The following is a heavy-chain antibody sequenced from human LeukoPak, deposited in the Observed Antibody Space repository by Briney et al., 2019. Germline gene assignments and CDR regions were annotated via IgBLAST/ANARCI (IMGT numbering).Heavy chain of an antibody. CDR3: ASRIAAAGPFDY. Sequence: SETLSLTCAVSGGSISSSNWWSWVRQPPGKGLEWIGEIYHSGSTNYIPSLKSRVTISVDKSKNQFSLKLSSVTAADTAVYYCASRIAAAGPFDYWGQGTLVTVSS. D-gene: IGHD6-13*01. J-gene: IGHJ4*02. CDR1: GGSISSSNW. CDR2: IYHSGST. V-gene: IGHV4-4*02.